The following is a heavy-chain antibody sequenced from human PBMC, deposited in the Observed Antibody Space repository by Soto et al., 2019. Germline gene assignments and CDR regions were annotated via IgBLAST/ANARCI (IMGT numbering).Heavy chain of an antibody. CDR1: GGSISSYY. CDR3: ARIVLMVYESSGWFEP. CDR2: IYTSGST. J-gene: IGHJ5*02. V-gene: IGHV4-4*07. D-gene: IGHD2-8*01. Sequence: SETLSLTCTVSGGSISSYYWSWIRQPAGKGLEWIGRIYTSGSTNYNPSLKSRATMSVDTSKNQFSLKLSSVTGADTAVYCCARIVLMVYESSGWFEPWGQGTLVTVCS.